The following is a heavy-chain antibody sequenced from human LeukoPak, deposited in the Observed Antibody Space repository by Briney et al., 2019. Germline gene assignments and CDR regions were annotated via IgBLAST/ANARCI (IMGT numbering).Heavy chain of an antibody. CDR2: IYTSGST. Sequence: SESLSLTCTVSGGSISSYYWSWIRQPAGKGLEWIGRIYTSGSTNYNPSLKSRVTMTVDTSKNQFSLKLSSVTAADTAVYYCARDGRGYCTSTSCYDYYYYYYMDVWGKGTTVTVSS. CDR3: ARDGRGYCTSTSCYDYYYYYYMDV. V-gene: IGHV4-4*07. D-gene: IGHD2-2*01. J-gene: IGHJ6*03. CDR1: GGSISSYY.